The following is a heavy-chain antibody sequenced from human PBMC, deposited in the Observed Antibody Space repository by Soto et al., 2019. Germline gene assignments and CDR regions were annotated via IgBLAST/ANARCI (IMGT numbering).Heavy chain of an antibody. CDR3: ARALLWFGESPYFDY. CDR2: INHSGST. D-gene: IGHD3-10*01. Sequence: LSLTCAVYGGSFSGYCWSWIRQPPGKGLEWIGEINHSGSTNYNPSLKSRVTISVDTSKNQFSLKLSSVTAADTAVYYCARALLWFGESPYFDYWGQGTLVTVSS. CDR1: GGSFSGYC. J-gene: IGHJ4*02. V-gene: IGHV4-34*01.